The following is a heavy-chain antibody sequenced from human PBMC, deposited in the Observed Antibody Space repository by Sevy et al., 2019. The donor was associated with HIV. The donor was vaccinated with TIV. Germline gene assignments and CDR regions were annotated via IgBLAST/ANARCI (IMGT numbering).Heavy chain of an antibody. CDR1: GFMFNSHA. CDR3: AKWDADRRWFFDY. Sequence: GGSLRLSCADSGFMFNSHAMSWVRQAPGKGLEWVSAISGSGGSTYYADSVKGRFTISRDNSKNTVYLQMNSLRAEDTAVYYCAKWDADRRWFFDYWGQGTLVTVSS. J-gene: IGHJ4*02. V-gene: IGHV3-23*01. D-gene: IGHD1-26*01. CDR2: ISGSGGST.